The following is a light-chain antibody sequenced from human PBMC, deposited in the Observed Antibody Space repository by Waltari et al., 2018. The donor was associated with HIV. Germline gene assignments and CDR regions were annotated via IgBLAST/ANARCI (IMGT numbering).Light chain of an antibody. CDR2: EVK. CDR3: ASYTRSISVV. J-gene: IGLJ2*01. CDR1: NDDLGTYNH. Sequence: QSALTQPASVSGSPGPSTTITCTGTNDDLGTYNHVSWYQQHTNESPKLLIFEVKTRPSAISGRFSASKSGNTASLTIAGLQSDDEADYYCASYTRSISVVFGGGTRVTV. V-gene: IGLV2-14*01.